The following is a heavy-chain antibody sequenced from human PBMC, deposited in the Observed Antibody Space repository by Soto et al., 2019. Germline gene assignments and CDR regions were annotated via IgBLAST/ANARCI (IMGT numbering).Heavy chain of an antibody. V-gene: IGHV2-5*02. J-gene: IGHJ5*02. D-gene: IGHD4-17*01. CDR1: GFSLSTSGVG. Sequence: SGPTLVNPTQTLTLTCTFSGFSLSTSGVGVGWIRQPPGKALEWLALIYWDDDKRYSPSLKSRLTITKDTAKNQVVLTMTNIDPVDTATYSCSHSLPLDYPDPNWFHPWGQRTLVTV. CDR3: SHSLPLDYPDPNWFHP. CDR2: IYWDDDK.